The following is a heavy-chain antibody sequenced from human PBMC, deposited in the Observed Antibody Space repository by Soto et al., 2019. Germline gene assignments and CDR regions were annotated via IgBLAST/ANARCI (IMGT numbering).Heavy chain of an antibody. Sequence: GGSLRLSCAASGFTVSSNYMSWVRQAPGKGLEWVSVIYSGGSTYYADSVKGRFTISRDNSKNTLYLQMNSLRAEDTAVYYCAKDRDVVVPAAMPLEPFFGYWGQGTLVTVSS. D-gene: IGHD2-2*01. CDR2: IYSGGST. CDR1: GFTVSSNY. CDR3: AKDRDVVVPAAMPLEPFFGY. V-gene: IGHV3-53*01. J-gene: IGHJ4*02.